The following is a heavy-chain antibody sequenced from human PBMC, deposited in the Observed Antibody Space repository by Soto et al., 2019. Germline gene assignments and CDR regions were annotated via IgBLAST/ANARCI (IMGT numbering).Heavy chain of an antibody. J-gene: IGHJ4*02. V-gene: IGHV3-11*05. CDR1: GFNFSDYY. CDR3: ARDFSSGSDY. Sequence: GGSLRLSCAASGFNFSDYYMSWIRQAPGKGLEWVSYISSSSSYTNYADSVKGRFTISRDNAKNSLYLQMNSLRAEDTAVYYCARDFSSGSDYWGQGTLVTVSS. D-gene: IGHD6-19*01. CDR2: ISSSSSYT.